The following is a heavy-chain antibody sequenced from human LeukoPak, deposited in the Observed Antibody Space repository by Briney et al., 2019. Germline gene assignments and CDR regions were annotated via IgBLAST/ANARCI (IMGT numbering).Heavy chain of an antibody. Sequence: PSETLSLTCTVSGGPINNYYWSWIRQPPGKGLEWIGYIYYTGTTKTTPSLRSRVTMSVDTSGSQLSLRLSSVSAADTAVYYCARYDGSGYSLEIWGQGTLVTVSS. CDR2: IYYTGTT. J-gene: IGHJ4*02. CDR3: ARYDGSGYSLEI. CDR1: GGPINNYY. D-gene: IGHD3-22*01. V-gene: IGHV4-59*01.